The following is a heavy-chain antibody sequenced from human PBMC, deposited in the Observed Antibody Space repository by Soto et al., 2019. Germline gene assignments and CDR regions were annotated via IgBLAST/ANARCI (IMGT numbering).Heavy chain of an antibody. CDR1: GFTFSSYA. J-gene: IGHJ4*02. CDR2: ISYDGSNK. CDR3: ARYNYFDY. Sequence: QVQLVESGGGVVQPGRSLRLSCAASGFTFSSYAMHWVRQAPGKGLEWVAVISYDGSNKYYADSVKGRFTISRDNSKNTLYLQMNSLRAEDTAVYYCARYNYFDYWGQGTLVTVSS. V-gene: IGHV3-30-3*01. D-gene: IGHD1-1*01.